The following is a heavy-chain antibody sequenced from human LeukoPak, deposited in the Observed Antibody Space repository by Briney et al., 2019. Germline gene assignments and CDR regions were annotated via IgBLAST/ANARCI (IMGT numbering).Heavy chain of an antibody. Sequence: ASVKVSCKTSGYTFINYYIHWVRQAPGHGLQWMGMINPSSGSTNYAQKFHSRVTMTRDTSTYTVYMEVSSLRSEDTAFYYCAREFQYYLDYWGRGSLVTVSS. CDR2: INPSSGST. J-gene: IGHJ4*02. CDR3: AREFQYYLDY. CDR1: GYTFINYY. V-gene: IGHV1-46*01.